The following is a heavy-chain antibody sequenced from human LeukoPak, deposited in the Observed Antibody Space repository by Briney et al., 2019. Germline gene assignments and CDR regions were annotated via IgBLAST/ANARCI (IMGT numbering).Heavy chain of an antibody. D-gene: IGHD4-17*01. J-gene: IGHJ4*02. CDR1: GFTFSSYA. Sequence: GGPLRLSCAASGFTFSSYAMSWVRQAPGKGLEWVSAISGSGGSTYYADSVKGRFTISRDNSKNTLYLQMNSLRDEDTAVYFCARATTTRTRFDYWGQGTLVTVSS. CDR2: ISGSGGST. CDR3: ARATTTRTRFDY. V-gene: IGHV3-23*01.